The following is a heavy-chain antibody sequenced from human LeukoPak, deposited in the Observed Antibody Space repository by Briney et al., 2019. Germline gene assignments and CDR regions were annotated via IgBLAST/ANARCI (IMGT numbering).Heavy chain of an antibody. V-gene: IGHV1-8*02. CDR2: MNPNSGNT. J-gene: IGHJ4*02. Sequence: GASVKVSCKASGYTFTSYYMHWVRQAPGQGLEWMGWMNPNSGNTGYAQKFQGRVTMTRNTSISTAYMELSSLRSEDTAVYYCARRYDFWSGYQDYWGQGTLVTVSS. D-gene: IGHD3-3*01. CDR1: GYTFTSYY. CDR3: ARRYDFWSGYQDY.